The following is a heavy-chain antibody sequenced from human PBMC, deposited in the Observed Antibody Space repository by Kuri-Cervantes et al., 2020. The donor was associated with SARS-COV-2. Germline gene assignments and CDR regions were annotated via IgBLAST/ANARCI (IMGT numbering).Heavy chain of an antibody. CDR1: GGSISSSSYY. Sequence: SETLSLTCTVSGGSISSSSYYWGWIRQPPGKGLVWIGSIYYSGSTYYNPSLKSRVTISVDTSKNQFSLKLSSGTAADTAVYYCAGEGSDIVVVPAAIRVYYYLDVWDKGTKVPSP. CDR2: IYYSGST. V-gene: IGHV4-39*01. CDR3: AGEGSDIVVVPAAIRVYYYLDV. D-gene: IGHD2-2*01. J-gene: IGHJ6*03.